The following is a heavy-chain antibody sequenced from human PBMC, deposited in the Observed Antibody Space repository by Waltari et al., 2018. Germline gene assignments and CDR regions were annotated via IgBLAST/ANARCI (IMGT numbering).Heavy chain of an antibody. CDR3: VYSRRGAGSGSRWYYFNY. CDR1: GFSLSTSGVG. V-gene: IGHV2-5*01. Sequence: QITLKESGPTLVKPTQTLTLTCTFSGFSLSTSGVGVGWIRQPPGKALEWLALIYWNDDKRYSPSLKSRLTITGDTSKNQVVLTMINIDPADTAAYLCVYSRRGAGSGSRWYYFNYWGQGTLVTVSS. J-gene: IGHJ4*02. D-gene: IGHD6-19*01. CDR2: IYWNDDK.